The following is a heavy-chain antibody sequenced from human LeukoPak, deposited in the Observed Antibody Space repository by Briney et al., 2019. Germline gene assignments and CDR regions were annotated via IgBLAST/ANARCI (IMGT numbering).Heavy chain of an antibody. V-gene: IGHV3-7*01. CDR2: IKKDGSEK. CDR1: GSIFSRAW. D-gene: IGHD6-19*01. CDR3: VRLSTSVAGSDY. Sequence: PRGSLRLSSAVSGSIFSRAWMSWVRQAPGKGLGWVANIKKDGSEKYYVDSVKGRFTISRDNAKNSLYLQMDSLRVEDMAVYYCVRLSTSVAGSDYWGQGTLVTVSS. J-gene: IGHJ4*02.